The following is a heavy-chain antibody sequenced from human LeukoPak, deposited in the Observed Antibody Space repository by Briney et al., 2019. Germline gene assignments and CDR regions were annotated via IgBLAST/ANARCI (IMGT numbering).Heavy chain of an antibody. Sequence: PGMSLRLSCAASGFPFSSYGMHWVRQAPGKGLEWVAFIRYDGSNKYYADSVKGRFTISRDNSKNTLYLQMNSLRAEDTAVYYCAKGGGYSYGPTAAFDYWGQGTLVTVSS. V-gene: IGHV3-30*02. J-gene: IGHJ4*02. CDR3: AKGGGYSYGPTAAFDY. CDR1: GFPFSSYG. CDR2: IRYDGSNK. D-gene: IGHD5-18*01.